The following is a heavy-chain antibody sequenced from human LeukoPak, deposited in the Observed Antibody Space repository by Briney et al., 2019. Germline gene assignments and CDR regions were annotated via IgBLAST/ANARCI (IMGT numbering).Heavy chain of an antibody. V-gene: IGHV5-51*01. Sequence: GESLKISCKSSGYSFTNNWIGWVRQMPGKGLEWMGIIYPGDSNTKYSPPFQGQVTISVDKSITTAYLQWSSLKASDTAMYYCVRSLACSGGDRYPNWFDPWGQGTLVTVSS. D-gene: IGHD2-21*01. CDR1: GYSFTNNW. CDR2: IYPGDSNT. J-gene: IGHJ5*02. CDR3: VRSLACSGGDRYPNWFDP.